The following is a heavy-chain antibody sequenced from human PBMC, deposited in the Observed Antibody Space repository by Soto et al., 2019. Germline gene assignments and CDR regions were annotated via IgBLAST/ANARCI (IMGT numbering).Heavy chain of an antibody. V-gene: IGHV4-59*01. CDR3: ARDWDSSGLFDP. J-gene: IGHJ5*02. CDR1: GASITTYY. Sequence: SETLSLTCSVSGASITTYYWSWIRQPPGKGLEWIGSISYSGSTKYNPSLESRVMISLDTSKNQFSLRLTSVTAVDTALYYCARDWDSSGLFDPWGQGALVTVSS. D-gene: IGHD3-10*01. CDR2: ISYSGST.